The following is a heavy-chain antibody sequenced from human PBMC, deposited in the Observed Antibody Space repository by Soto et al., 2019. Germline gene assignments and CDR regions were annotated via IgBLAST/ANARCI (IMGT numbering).Heavy chain of an antibody. D-gene: IGHD2-8*02. CDR2: INPDGSAK. CDR3: AAPPTGNVYFNP. Sequence: EVQLVESGGGLVQPGGSLRLSCAASGFTFSSYWMTWLRQAPGKGLEWVANINPDGSAKYYVDSVKGRFTISRDNAKNSLYLQMNSLRVEDTAVYYCAAPPTGNVYFNPWGQGDLVTVSS. CDR1: GFTFSSYW. V-gene: IGHV3-7*01. J-gene: IGHJ1*01.